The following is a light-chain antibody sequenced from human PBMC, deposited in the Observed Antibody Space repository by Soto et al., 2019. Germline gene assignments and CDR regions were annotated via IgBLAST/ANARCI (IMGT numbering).Light chain of an antibody. CDR3: QQYNNWPLT. V-gene: IGKV3-15*01. J-gene: IGKJ1*01. CDR1: QSVSSN. Sequence: IVMTQSPATLSVSPGERATLSCRASQSVSSNLAWYQQKPGQAPRLLIYGASTRATGIPARFSGSGSGTEFTLTISSLQSEDFAVYYCQQYNNWPLTFGQGTKV. CDR2: GAS.